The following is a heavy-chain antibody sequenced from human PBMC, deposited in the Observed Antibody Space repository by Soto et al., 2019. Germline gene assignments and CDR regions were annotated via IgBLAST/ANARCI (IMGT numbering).Heavy chain of an antibody. V-gene: IGHV3-66*01. CDR3: ARAPLYGGNSV. CDR2: IYSGGAT. D-gene: IGHD4-17*01. CDR1: GFTVSSNY. Sequence: EVQLLESEGGLVQPGGSLRLSCAASGFTVSSNYMTWVSQAPGKGLEWVSVIYSGGATYYADSVKGRFTISRDNSKNTLYLQMNSLRAEDTAVYYCARAPLYGGNSVWGQGTVVTVSS. J-gene: IGHJ4*02.